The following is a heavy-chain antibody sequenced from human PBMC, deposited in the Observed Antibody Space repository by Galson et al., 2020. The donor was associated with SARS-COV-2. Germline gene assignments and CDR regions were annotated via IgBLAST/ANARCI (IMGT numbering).Heavy chain of an antibody. J-gene: IGHJ4*02. CDR2: ISGSGSNT. D-gene: IGHD6-19*01. CDR1: GFTFNNYA. Sequence: GGSLRLSCAASGFTFNNYAMSWVRQAPGKGLEWVSSISGSGSNTYYADSVKGRFTMSRDNSKNTLYLQMNSLRTEDTAIYYCAKDGGGWDTGGWYYFDDWGQGTLVTVSS. V-gene: IGHV3-23*01. CDR3: AKDGGGWDTGGWYYFDD.